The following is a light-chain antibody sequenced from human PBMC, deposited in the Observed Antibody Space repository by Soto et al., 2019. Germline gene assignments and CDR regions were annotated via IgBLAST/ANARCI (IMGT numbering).Light chain of an antibody. V-gene: IGKV3-20*01. CDR2: AAS. Sequence: EIVLTQSPGTLSLSPGERATLSCRASQSVSSSCLAWYQQKPGQAPRPLIYAASSRAIGIPDRFSGSGSGTDFTLTISRLEPEDFAVYYCQQYGSSPYTFGQGTKLEIK. J-gene: IGKJ2*01. CDR1: QSVSSSC. CDR3: QQYGSSPYT.